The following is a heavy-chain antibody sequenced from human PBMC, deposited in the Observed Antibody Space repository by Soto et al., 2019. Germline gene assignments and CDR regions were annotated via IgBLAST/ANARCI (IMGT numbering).Heavy chain of an antibody. CDR1: GGSISSYY. D-gene: IGHD2-21*02. J-gene: IGHJ4*02. V-gene: IGHV4-4*07. CDR2: LYTSGNT. CDR3: ARVGDHKDFDY. Sequence: AETLSLTYTVSGGSISSYYWSWIRQPAGKGLEWIGRLYTSGNTNYNPSLKSRVTISVDTSKNQFSLKLSSVTAADTAVYYCARVGDHKDFDYWGQGTLVTVSS.